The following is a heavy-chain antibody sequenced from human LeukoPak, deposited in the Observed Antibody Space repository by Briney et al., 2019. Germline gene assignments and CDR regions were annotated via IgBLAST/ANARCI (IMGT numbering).Heavy chain of an antibody. V-gene: IGHV3-21*01. D-gene: IGHD2-21*01. Sequence: RGSLRLSCAASGFTFSSYSMNWVRQAPGKGLEWVSSISSSSSYIYYADSVKGRFTISRDNAKNSLYLQMNSLRAEDTAVYYCARDGRGVNYWGQGSLVTVSS. CDR2: ISSSSSYI. CDR3: ARDGRGVNY. CDR1: GFTFSSYS. J-gene: IGHJ4*02.